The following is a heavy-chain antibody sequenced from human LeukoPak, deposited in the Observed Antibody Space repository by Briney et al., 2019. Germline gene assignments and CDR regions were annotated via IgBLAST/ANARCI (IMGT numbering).Heavy chain of an antibody. D-gene: IGHD5/OR15-5a*01. Sequence: GGPLRLSCAASGFTFSTYAMSWVRQAPGKGLEWVSGISGSGGSTYYADSVKGRFTISRDNSKNTLFLQMNSLSAEDTAVYYCAKGFSTHYEYWGQGTLVTVSS. CDR2: ISGSGGST. CDR3: AKGFSTHYEY. V-gene: IGHV3-23*01. J-gene: IGHJ4*02. CDR1: GFTFSTYA.